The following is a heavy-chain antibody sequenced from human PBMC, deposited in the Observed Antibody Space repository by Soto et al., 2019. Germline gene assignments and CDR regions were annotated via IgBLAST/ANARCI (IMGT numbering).Heavy chain of an antibody. V-gene: IGHV1-46*01. D-gene: IGHD3-22*01. CDR2: INPSGGST. CDR3: ARDQSRDSSGYYFDY. J-gene: IGHJ4*02. CDR1: GYTFTSYY. Sequence: ASVKVSCKASGYTFTSYYMHWVRQAPGQGLEWMGIINPSGGSTSYAQKFQGRVTMTRDTSTSTVYMELSSLRSEDTAVYYCARDQSRDSSGYYFDYWGQGTLVTVSS.